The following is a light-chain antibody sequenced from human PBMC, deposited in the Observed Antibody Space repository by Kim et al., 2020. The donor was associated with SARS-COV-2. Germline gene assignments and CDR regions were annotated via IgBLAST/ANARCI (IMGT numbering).Light chain of an antibody. CDR2: GAS. CDR1: QSISSEF. J-gene: IGKJ2*01. Sequence: PGKGATPSCRASQSISSEFLAWYQRTSGQPPRLLIFGASNRAAGIPDRFSGGGSGTDFTLTITRLEPADSAVYYCQQYTTSPPAYTFGQGTKLEI. CDR3: QQYTTSPPAYT. V-gene: IGKV3-20*01.